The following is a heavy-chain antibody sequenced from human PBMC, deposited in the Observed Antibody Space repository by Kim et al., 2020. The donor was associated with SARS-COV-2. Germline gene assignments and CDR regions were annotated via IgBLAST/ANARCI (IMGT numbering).Heavy chain of an antibody. CDR3: AKRGGSSGWFPNYYYYG. J-gene: IGHJ6*01. Sequence: GGSLRLSCAASGFTFSSYAMHWVRQAPGKGLEWVAVIWYDGSNKYYADSVKGRFTISRDNSKNTLYLQMNSLRAEDTAVYYCAKRGGSSGWFPNYYYYG. D-gene: IGHD6-19*01. CDR2: IWYDGSNK. V-gene: IGHV3-33*06. CDR1: GFTFSSYA.